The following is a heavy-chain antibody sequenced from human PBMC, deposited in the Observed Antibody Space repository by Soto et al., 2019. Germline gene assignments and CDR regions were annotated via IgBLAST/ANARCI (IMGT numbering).Heavy chain of an antibody. V-gene: IGHV1-69*13. D-gene: IGHD5-18*01. J-gene: IGHJ4*02. CDR3: ARIPRYSFPTSDDLDS. CDR1: GGTFYTYT. Sequence: SVKVSCKVSGGTFYTYTFSWVRQAPGQGLEWMGSITPIYPTTNYAEKFQGRLTVTADGSTNTAYMELNSLTSEDTAVYYCARIPRYSFPTSDDLDSWGQGTLVTVSS. CDR2: ITPIYPTT.